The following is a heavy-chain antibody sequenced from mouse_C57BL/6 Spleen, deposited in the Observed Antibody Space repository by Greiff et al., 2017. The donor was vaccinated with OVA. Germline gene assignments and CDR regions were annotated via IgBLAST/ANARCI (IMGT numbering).Heavy chain of an antibody. CDR3: ARRGDDGYYLV. J-gene: IGHJ1*03. CDR1: GFSLSTSGMG. D-gene: IGHD2-3*01. Sequence: QVTLKESGPGILQSSQTLSLTCSFSGFSLSTSGMGVSWIRQPSGKGLEWLAHIYWDDDKRYNPSLKSRLTISKDTSRNQVFLKITSVDTADTATYYCARRGDDGYYLVWGTGTTVTVSS. CDR2: IYWDDDK. V-gene: IGHV8-12*01.